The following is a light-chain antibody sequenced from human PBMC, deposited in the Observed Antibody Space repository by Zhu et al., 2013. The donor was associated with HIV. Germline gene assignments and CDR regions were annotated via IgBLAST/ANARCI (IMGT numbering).Light chain of an antibody. CDR1: SSNIGAGYD. J-gene: IGLJ2*01. CDR3: ATWDDSLDGPV. CDR2: YDD. Sequence: QSVLTQPPSVSGAPGQRVTISCTGSSSNIGAGYDVHWYQQLPGKAPKLLIYYDDLLPSGVSDRFSGSKSGTSASLAISGLQSEDEADYYCATWDDSLDGPVFGGGTTLTVL. V-gene: IGLV1-36*01.